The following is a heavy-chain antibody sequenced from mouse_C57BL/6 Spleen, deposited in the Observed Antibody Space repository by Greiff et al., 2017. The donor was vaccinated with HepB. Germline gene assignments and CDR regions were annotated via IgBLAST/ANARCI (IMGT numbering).Heavy chain of an antibody. V-gene: IGHV1-78*01. Sequence: VQLQQSDAELVKPGASVKISCKVSGYTFTDHTIHWMKQRPEQGLEWIGYIYPRDGSTKYNEKFKGKATLTADKSSSTAYMQLNSLTSEDSAVYFCAVYYDYDGAWFAYWGQGTLVTVSA. D-gene: IGHD2-4*01. CDR2: IYPRDGST. J-gene: IGHJ3*01. CDR1: GYTFTDHT. CDR3: AVYYDYDGAWFAY.